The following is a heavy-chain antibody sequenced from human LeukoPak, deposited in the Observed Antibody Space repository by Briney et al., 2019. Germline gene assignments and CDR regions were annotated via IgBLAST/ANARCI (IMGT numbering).Heavy chain of an antibody. Sequence: GASVKVSCKASGYTFNGYYMHWVRQAPGQGLEWMGWINPNSGGTNYAQKFQGRVTMTRDTSISTAYMELSRLRSDDTAVYYCATERRYCSGGSCYDFDPWGQGTLVTVSS. J-gene: IGHJ5*02. CDR2: INPNSGGT. D-gene: IGHD2-15*01. V-gene: IGHV1-2*02. CDR3: ATERRYCSGGSCYDFDP. CDR1: GYTFNGYY.